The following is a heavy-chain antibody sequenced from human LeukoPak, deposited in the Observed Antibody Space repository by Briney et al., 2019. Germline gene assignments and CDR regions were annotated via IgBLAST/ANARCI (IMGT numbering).Heavy chain of an antibody. CDR2: ISTYNGNT. D-gene: IGHD4-17*01. J-gene: IGHJ4*02. V-gene: IGHV1-18*01. CDR1: GYTFTKYG. CDR3: ARGNDYGDYWGLY. Sequence: ASVKVSCKASGYTFTKYGITWVRQAPGQGLEWMGWISTYNGNTNYAQKLQGRVTMTTDTSTSTAYMELRSLISDDAAVYYCARGNDYGDYWGLYWGQGTLVTVSS.